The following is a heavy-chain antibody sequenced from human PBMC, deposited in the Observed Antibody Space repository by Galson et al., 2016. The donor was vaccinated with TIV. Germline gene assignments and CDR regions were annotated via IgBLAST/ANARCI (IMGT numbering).Heavy chain of an antibody. J-gene: IGHJ6*03. CDR3: ARDKSGFETVDRFYYYMDV. Sequence: SETLSLTCTVSGGSISSYYWTWIRQPPGKGLEWIGYTYYSGSTDYNPSLKSRVTISMDRSKNQFSLKLNSVTAADTAVYYCARDKSGFETVDRFYYYMDVWGKGTTVTVSS. V-gene: IGHV4-59*01. CDR1: GGSISSYY. CDR2: TYYSGST. D-gene: IGHD1-26*01.